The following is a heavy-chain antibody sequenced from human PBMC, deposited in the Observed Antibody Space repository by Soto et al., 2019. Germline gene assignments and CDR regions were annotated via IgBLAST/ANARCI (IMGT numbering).Heavy chain of an antibody. V-gene: IGHV1-18*04. CDR1: GYTFTSYG. CDR3: ARDPYNWNYERIYYGMDV. Sequence: QVQLVQSGAEVKKPGASVKVSCKASGYTFTSYGISWVRQAPGQGLEWMGCISAYNGNTNYAQKLQGRVTMTTDTSTSTAYMELRSLRSDDTAVYYGARDPYNWNYERIYYGMDVWGQGTTVTVSS. D-gene: IGHD1-7*01. CDR2: ISAYNGNT. J-gene: IGHJ6*02.